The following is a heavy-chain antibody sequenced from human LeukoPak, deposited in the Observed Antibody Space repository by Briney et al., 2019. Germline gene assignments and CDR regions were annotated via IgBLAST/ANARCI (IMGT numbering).Heavy chain of an antibody. CDR1: GDSISSYY. CDR3: ARSIIVVVAAGALDI. V-gene: IGHV4-59*08. D-gene: IGHD2-21*02. J-gene: IGHJ3*02. Sequence: SETLSLTCTVSGDSISSYYWSWIRQPPGKGLEWIGYIYHSGNTNSNPSLKSRVTISVDTTKNQFSLKLSSVTAADTAVYYRARSIIVVVAAGALDIWGQGTMVTVSS. CDR2: IYHSGNT.